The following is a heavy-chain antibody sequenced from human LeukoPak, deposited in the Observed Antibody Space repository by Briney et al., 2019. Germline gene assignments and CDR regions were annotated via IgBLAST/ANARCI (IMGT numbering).Heavy chain of an antibody. CDR2: IIPLFGTP. J-gene: IGHJ4*02. CDR1: GGTFSSYT. CDR3: ARRAGSGSYYLFFDY. D-gene: IGHD3-10*01. V-gene: IGHV1-69*06. Sequence: ASVKVSCKASGGTFSSYTISWVRQAPGQGLEWMGGIIPLFGTPDYAQKFQDRLTITADKSTSTAYMELSSLRSEDTAVYYCARRAGSGSYYLFFDYWGQGTLVTVSS.